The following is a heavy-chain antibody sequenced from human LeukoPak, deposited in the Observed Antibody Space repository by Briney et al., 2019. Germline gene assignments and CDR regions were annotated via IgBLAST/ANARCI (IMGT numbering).Heavy chain of an antibody. V-gene: IGHV3-74*01. D-gene: IGHD6-13*01. J-gene: IGHJ3*02. Sequence: GGSLRLSCAASGFSFSAYWMHWVRQAPGKGLVWVSRINSDGFSIAYADSVKGRFTISRDNAKNTLYLHMNSLRAEDTAVYYCAKDRTFSSNWLGTFDIWGQGTMVTVSS. CDR3: AKDRTFSSNWLGTFDI. CDR1: GFSFSAYW. CDR2: INSDGFSI.